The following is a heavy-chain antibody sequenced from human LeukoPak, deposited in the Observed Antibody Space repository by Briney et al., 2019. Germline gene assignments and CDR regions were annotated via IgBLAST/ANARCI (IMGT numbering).Heavy chain of an antibody. CDR1: GYTFTGYY. J-gene: IGHJ6*03. CDR3: ARVKTIFGVVIIPEYYMDV. V-gene: IGHV1-2*02. Sequence: ASVKVSCKASGYTFTGYYMHWVRQAPGQGLEWMGWINPYSGGTNYAQKFQGRVTMTRDTSISTAYMELSRLRSDDTAVYYCARVKTIFGVVIIPEYYMDVWGKGTTVTVSS. D-gene: IGHD3-3*01. CDR2: INPYSGGT.